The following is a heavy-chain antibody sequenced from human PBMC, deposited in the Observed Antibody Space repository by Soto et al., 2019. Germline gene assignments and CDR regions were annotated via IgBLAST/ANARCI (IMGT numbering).Heavy chain of an antibody. CDR2: ISVYNGNT. Sequence: QVHLLQSGAEVKKPGASVKVSCKASGYTFNKFGITWVRQAPGQGLEWMGWISVYNGNTIYIEKLRGRVTMTTDSSTSTAYMELRSLQSDDTAVYYCARGNVLLWVGELLDWGQGTLVIVSS. CDR3: ARGNVLLWVGELLD. D-gene: IGHD3-10*01. CDR1: GYTFNKFG. V-gene: IGHV1-18*01. J-gene: IGHJ4*02.